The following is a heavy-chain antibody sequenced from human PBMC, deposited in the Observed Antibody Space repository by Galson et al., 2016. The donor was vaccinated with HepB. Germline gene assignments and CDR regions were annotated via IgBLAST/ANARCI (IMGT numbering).Heavy chain of an antibody. CDR1: GYTFSRLA. CDR3: ARARSGGRDLFDY. CDR2: IHTETGNP. D-gene: IGHD3-10*01. J-gene: IGHJ4*02. Sequence: SVKVSCKASGYTFSRLALNWVRQAPGQGPEWMGWIHTETGNPTYAQGFTGRFVFSLDTSVTTTYLQINDLKAEDTALYYCARARSGGRDLFDYWGQGTLVTVSS. V-gene: IGHV7-4-1*02.